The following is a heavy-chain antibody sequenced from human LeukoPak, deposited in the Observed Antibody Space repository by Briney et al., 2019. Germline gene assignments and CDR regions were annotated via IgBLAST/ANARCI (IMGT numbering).Heavy chain of an antibody. CDR2: IYYSGST. V-gene: IGHV4-39*07. J-gene: IGHJ4*02. Sequence: SETLSLTCTVSGGSISSSSYYWGWIRQPPGKGLEWIGSIYYSGSTYYNPSLKSRVTISVDKSKNQFSLKLSSVTAADTAVYYCARDSRYCSGGNCHLRFDYWGQGILVTVSS. CDR3: ARDSRYCSGGNCHLRFDY. CDR1: GGSISSSSYY. D-gene: IGHD2-15*01.